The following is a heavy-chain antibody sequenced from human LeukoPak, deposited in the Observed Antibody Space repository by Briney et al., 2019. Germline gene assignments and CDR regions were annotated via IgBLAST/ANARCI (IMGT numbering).Heavy chain of an antibody. D-gene: IGHD3-10*01. J-gene: IGHJ4*02. CDR2: IKHDGSEK. Sequence: GGSLRLSCAASGFTLSRYWMSWVRQAPGKGLEWVANIKHDGSEKYYVDSVRGRFTISRDNAKNSLYLQMNSLRGEDTAVYYCARDRDYYNYFEYWGQGTLVTVSS. CDR1: GFTLSRYW. V-gene: IGHV3-7*04. CDR3: ARDRDYYNYFEY.